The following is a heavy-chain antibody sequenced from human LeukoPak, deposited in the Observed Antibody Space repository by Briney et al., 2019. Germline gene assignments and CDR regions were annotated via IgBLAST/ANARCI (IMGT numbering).Heavy chain of an antibody. J-gene: IGHJ4*02. Sequence: PGGSLRLSCAASGFTFSSYSMNWVRQAPGKGLEWVSSISSSSSYIYYADSVKGRFTISRDNAKSSLYLQMNSLRAEDTAVYYCARGAPSLMVVAATPDYWGQGTLVTVSS. V-gene: IGHV3-21*01. CDR3: ARGAPSLMVVAATPDY. CDR2: ISSSSSYI. CDR1: GFTFSSYS. D-gene: IGHD2-15*01.